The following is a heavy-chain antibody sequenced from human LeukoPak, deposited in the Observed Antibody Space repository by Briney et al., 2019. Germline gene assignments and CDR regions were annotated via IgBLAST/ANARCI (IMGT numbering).Heavy chain of an antibody. Sequence: GGSLRLSCAASGFTFNDYTMHWVRQAPGKGLEWVSLISWDGGSTYYADSVKGRFTISRDNSKNSLYLQMNSLTTEDTALYYCAKDRDYGAIYFEDWGQGTLVTVSS. J-gene: IGHJ4*02. CDR1: GFTFNDYT. D-gene: IGHD4/OR15-4a*01. V-gene: IGHV3-43*01. CDR3: AKDRDYGAIYFED. CDR2: ISWDGGST.